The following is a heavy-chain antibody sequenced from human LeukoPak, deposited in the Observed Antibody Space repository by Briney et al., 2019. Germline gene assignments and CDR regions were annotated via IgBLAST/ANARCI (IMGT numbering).Heavy chain of an antibody. D-gene: IGHD6-13*01. V-gene: IGHV3-33*01. CDR3: ARQSSWSLDY. Sequence: GGSLRLSCAASGFTFSSHGMHWVRQAPGKGLEWVAVIWYDGSNKYYRDSVKGRFTISRDNSKSTLYLQMNSLRVEDTAVYYCARQSSWSLDYWGRGTLVTVSS. J-gene: IGHJ4*02. CDR1: GFTFSSHG. CDR2: IWYDGSNK.